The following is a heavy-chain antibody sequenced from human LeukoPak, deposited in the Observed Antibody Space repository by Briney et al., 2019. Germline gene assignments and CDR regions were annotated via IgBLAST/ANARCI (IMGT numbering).Heavy chain of an antibody. CDR2: IYYSGST. CDR3: ARDTSIFGVVNGVGAFDI. V-gene: IGHV4-59*01. J-gene: IGHJ3*02. CDR1: GGSISSYY. Sequence: SETLSLTCTVSGGSISSYYWSWIRQPPGKGLEWIGYIYYSGSTNYNPSLKSRVTISVDTSKNQFSLKLSSVTAADTAVYYCARDTSIFGVVNGVGAFDIWGQGTMVTVSS. D-gene: IGHD3-3*01.